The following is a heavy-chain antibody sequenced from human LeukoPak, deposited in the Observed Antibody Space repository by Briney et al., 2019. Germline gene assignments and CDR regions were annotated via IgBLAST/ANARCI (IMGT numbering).Heavy chain of an antibody. CDR1: GYTFTYYD. J-gene: IGHJ5*02. Sequence: ASVKVSCKASGYTFTYYDINWVRRATGQGLEWMGWMSPNSGNTGYAQKFQGRVTITRNTSISTAYMELSSLRSEDTAVYYCARGLLRLGELSLYNWFDPWGQGTLVTVSS. D-gene: IGHD3-16*02. V-gene: IGHV1-8*03. CDR3: ARGLLRLGELSLYNWFDP. CDR2: MSPNSGNT.